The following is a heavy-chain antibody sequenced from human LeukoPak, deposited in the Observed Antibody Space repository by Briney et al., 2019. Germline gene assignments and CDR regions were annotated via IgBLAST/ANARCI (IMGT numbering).Heavy chain of an antibody. Sequence: SETLSLTCNVSGGSIINYYWTWVRRPRGKGLEWIGYIYDYGTTNYNPSLKSRVTISVDTSKNQFSLRLTSVTAADTAVYYCARGIRYGNDFWGQGTLVTVSS. CDR1: GGSIINYY. D-gene: IGHD6-13*01. CDR2: IYDYGTT. J-gene: IGHJ4*02. CDR3: ARGIRYGNDF. V-gene: IGHV4-59*01.